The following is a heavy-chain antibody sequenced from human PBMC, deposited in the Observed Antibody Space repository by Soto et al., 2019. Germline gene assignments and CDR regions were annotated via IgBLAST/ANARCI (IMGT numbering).Heavy chain of an antibody. J-gene: IGHJ6*02. CDR2: IYYSGST. CDR3: ARGGYSYGYYYGMDV. D-gene: IGHD5-18*01. V-gene: IGHV4-59*01. Sequence: QVQLQESGPGLVKPSETLSLTCTVSGGSISSYYWSWIRQPPGKGLEWIGYIYYSGSTNYNPSLRSRVPISVDTSKNQFSLKLSSVTAADTAVYYCARGGYSYGYYYGMDVWGQGTTVTVSS. CDR1: GGSISSYY.